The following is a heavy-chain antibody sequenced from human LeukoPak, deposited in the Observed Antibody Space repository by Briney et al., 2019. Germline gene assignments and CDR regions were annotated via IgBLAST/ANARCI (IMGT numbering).Heavy chain of an antibody. CDR2: IIPIFGTA. V-gene: IGHV1-69*06. CDR3: AREGVAVAPGSFDY. CDR1: GYTFTSYG. Sequence: GASVKVSCKASGYTFTSYGISWVRQAPGQGLEWMGGIIPIFGTANYAQKFQGRVTITADKSTSTAYMELSSLRSEDTAVYYCAREGVAVAPGSFDYWGQGTLVTVSS. J-gene: IGHJ4*02. D-gene: IGHD6-19*01.